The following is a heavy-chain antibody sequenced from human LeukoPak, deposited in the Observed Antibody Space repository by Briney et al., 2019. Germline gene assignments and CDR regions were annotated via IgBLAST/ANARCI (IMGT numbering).Heavy chain of an antibody. J-gene: IGHJ4*02. V-gene: IGHV3-15*01. CDR1: GFTFSNAW. CDR3: TTGRWYSYGHDY. D-gene: IGHD5-18*01. CDR2: IRTESDGGTT. Sequence: GGSLRLSCAASGFTFSNAWMSWVRHAPGKGLEWVGRIRTESDGGTTDYAAPVKGKFTISRSNSKNALYLQIDSLKAEGTAVYYCTTGRWYSYGHDYWGEGTLVTVPS.